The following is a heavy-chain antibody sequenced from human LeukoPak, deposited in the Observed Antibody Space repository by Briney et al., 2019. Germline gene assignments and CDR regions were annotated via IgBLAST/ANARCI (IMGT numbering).Heavy chain of an antibody. D-gene: IGHD3-10*01. Sequence: ASVKVSCKASGYTFATYGISWVRQAPGQGLEWMGWISAYNGNTNYVQNLQGGVTMTTDTSTSTAYMELRSLRSDDTAVYYCARELHYGSGSSFDYWGQGTLVTVSS. CDR1: GYTFATYG. J-gene: IGHJ4*02. V-gene: IGHV1-18*01. CDR2: ISAYNGNT. CDR3: ARELHYGSGSSFDY.